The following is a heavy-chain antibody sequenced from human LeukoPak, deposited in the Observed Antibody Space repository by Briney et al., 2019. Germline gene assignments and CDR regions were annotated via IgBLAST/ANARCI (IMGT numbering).Heavy chain of an antibody. J-gene: IGHJ1*01. D-gene: IGHD3-22*01. CDR1: GGTFSSYA. CDR2: IIPIFGTA. V-gene: IGHV1-69*13. Sequence: ASVKVSCKASGGTFSSYAISWVRQAPGQGLEWMGGIIPIFGTANYAQKFQGRVTITADESTSTAYMELSSLRSEDTAVYYCAREPPPNYYDSSGYLSSAEYFQHWGQSTLVTVSS. CDR3: AREPPPNYYDSSGYLSSAEYFQH.